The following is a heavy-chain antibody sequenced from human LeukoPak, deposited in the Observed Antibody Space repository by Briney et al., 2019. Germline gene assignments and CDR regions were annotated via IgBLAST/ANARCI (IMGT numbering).Heavy chain of an antibody. CDR1: GFTFSTYW. CDR3: ARGVYDINY. V-gene: IGHV3-7*01. Sequence: GGSLRLSCAASGFTFSTYWITWVRQAPGKGLEWVANMNQDGSEKYYVDSVKGRFTISRDNAKNSLYLQMNNLRAEDTAVYYCARGVYDINYWGQGTLVTVSS. J-gene: IGHJ4*02. D-gene: IGHD3-22*01. CDR2: MNQDGSEK.